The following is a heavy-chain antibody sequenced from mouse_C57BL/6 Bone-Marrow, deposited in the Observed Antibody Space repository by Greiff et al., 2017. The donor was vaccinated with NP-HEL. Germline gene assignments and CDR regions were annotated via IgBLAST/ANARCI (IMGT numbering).Heavy chain of an antibody. J-gene: IGHJ1*03. CDR3: VRYGNYLSYWYFDV. Sequence: GGGLVQPKGSLKLSCAASGFSFNTYAMNWVRQAPGKGLEWVARIRSKSNNYATYYADSVKDRFTISRDDSESMLYLQMNNLKTEDTAMYYCVRYGNYLSYWYFDVWGTGTTVTVSS. CDR2: IRSKSNNYAT. V-gene: IGHV10-1*01. D-gene: IGHD2-10*02. CDR1: GFSFNTYA.